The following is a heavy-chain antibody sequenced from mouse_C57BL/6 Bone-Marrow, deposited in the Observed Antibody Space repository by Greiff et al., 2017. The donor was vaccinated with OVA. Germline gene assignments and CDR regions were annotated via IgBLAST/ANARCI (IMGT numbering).Heavy chain of an antibody. V-gene: IGHV1-81*01. D-gene: IGHD1-1*01. CDR1: GYTFTSYG. J-gene: IGHJ2*01. CDR3: ARHHYYGSSLDY. CDR2: IYPRSGNT. Sequence: VKLMESGAELARPGASVKLSCKASGYTFTSYGISWVKQRTGQGLEWIGEIYPRSGNTYYNEKFKGKATLTADKSSSTAYMELRSLTSEDSAVYFCARHHYYGSSLDYWGQGTTLTVSS.